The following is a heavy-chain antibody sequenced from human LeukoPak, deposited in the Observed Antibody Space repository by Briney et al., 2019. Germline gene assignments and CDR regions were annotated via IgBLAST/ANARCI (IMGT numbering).Heavy chain of an antibody. D-gene: IGHD3-22*01. J-gene: IGHJ4*02. Sequence: GGSLRLSCAASGFTFSSYAMSWVRQAPGKGLEWVSDISGSGSSTYYADSVKGRFTISRDNSKNTLYLQMNSLRAKDTAVYYCAKDQVSDYYDSSGRFDYWGQGTLVTVSS. CDR1: GFTFSSYA. CDR2: ISGSGSST. CDR3: AKDQVSDYYDSSGRFDY. V-gene: IGHV3-23*01.